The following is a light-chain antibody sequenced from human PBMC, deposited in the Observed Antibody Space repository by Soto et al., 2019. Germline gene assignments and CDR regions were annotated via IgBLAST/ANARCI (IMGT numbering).Light chain of an antibody. V-gene: IGKV1-5*03. CDR2: KAS. J-gene: IGKJ1*01. CDR1: QSISSW. Sequence: DIQMTQSPPTLSASVGDRVTITCRASQSISSWLAWYQQRPGKAPKLLIYKASSLQSGVPSRFSGRGSGTDFTLTISSLEPEDFAVYYCQQRTHWPRTFGQGTKV. CDR3: QQRTHWPRT.